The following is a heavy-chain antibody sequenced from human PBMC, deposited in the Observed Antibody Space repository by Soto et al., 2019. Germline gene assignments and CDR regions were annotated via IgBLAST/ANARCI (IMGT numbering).Heavy chain of an antibody. Sequence: QVQLVQSGAEVKRPGTSVKVSCKASGYTFTAYYMHWVRQAPGQVLEWLGWINPKTGGTNYAQKFQGRVRMTSDTSISTANVELSSLGPDDTTVYYCASDYAPSEDNRNDAYNWIDPWGQGTPVTGSS. CDR2: INPKTGGT. CDR3: ASDYAPSEDNRNDAYNWIDP. V-gene: IGHV1-2*02. D-gene: IGHD1-1*01. CDR1: GYTFTAYY. J-gene: IGHJ5*02.